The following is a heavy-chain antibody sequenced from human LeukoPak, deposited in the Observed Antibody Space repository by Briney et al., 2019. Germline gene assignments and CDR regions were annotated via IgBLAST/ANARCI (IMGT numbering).Heavy chain of an antibody. CDR2: IIPILGIA. J-gene: IGHJ6*02. CDR1: GYTFTSYG. CDR3: ARALAAADIYYYYGMDV. D-gene: IGHD6-13*01. Sequence: ASVKVSCKASGYTFTSYGISWVRQAPGQGLEWMGRIIPILGIANYAQKFQGRVTITADKSTSTAYMELSSLRSEDTAVYYCARALAAADIYYYYGMDVWGQGTTVTVSS. V-gene: IGHV1-69*04.